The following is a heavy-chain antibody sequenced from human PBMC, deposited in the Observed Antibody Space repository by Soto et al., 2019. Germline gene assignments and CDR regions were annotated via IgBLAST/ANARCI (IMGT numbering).Heavy chain of an antibody. CDR3: ARDQYKGGSTVTTSGAFDI. J-gene: IGHJ3*02. D-gene: IGHD4-17*01. CDR2: ISYDGSNK. CDR1: GFTFSSYA. Sequence: RLSCASAGFTFSSYAMHWVRQAPCKGLEWVAVISYDGSNKYYADSVKGRFTISRDNSKNTLYLQMSSLRSEDTAVYYCARDQYKGGSTVTTSGAFDIWGQGTMVTVSS. V-gene: IGHV3-30-3*01.